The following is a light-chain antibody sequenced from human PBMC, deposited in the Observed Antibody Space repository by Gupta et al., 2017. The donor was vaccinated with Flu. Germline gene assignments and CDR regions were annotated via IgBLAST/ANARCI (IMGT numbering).Light chain of an antibody. CDR2: AAS. CDR1: QSISTY. CDR3: QQTVSSPLT. J-gene: IGKJ5*01. Sequence: DIQMTQSPPSLSASVGDRITITCRASQSISTYLNWYRQKPGEAPELLISAASRLQSGAPSRFSGSGSGTDFTLTISRLQPEDFATYYCQQTVSSPLTFGQGTQMEI. V-gene: IGKV1-39*01.